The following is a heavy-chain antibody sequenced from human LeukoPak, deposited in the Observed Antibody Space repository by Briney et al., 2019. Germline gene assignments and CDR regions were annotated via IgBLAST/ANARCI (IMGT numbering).Heavy chain of an antibody. J-gene: IGHJ6*02. V-gene: IGHV3-43*02. CDR2: ISGDGGST. CDR3: AKDAMDYYYYGMDV. Sequence: GSLRLSCAASGFTFDDYAMHWVRQAPGKGLEWVSLISGDGGSTYYADSVKGRFTISRDNSKNSLYLQMNSLRTEDTALYYCAKDAMDYYYYGMDVWGQGTTVTVSS. CDR1: GFTFDDYA. D-gene: IGHD5-18*01.